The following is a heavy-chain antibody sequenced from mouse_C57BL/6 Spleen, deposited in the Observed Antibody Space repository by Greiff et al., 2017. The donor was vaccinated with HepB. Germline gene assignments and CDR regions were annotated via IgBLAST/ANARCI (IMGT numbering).Heavy chain of an antibody. CDR3: ARRGGSPYYFDY. D-gene: IGHD1-1*01. V-gene: IGHV1-82*01. CDR1: GYAFSSSW. CDR2: IYPGDGDT. J-gene: IGHJ2*01. Sequence: VQLKQSGPELVKPGASVKISCKASGYAFSSSWMNWVKQRPGKGLEWIGRIYPGDGDTNYNGKFKGKATLTADKTSSTAYMQLSSLTSEDSAVYFGARRGGSPYYFDYWGQGTTLTVSS.